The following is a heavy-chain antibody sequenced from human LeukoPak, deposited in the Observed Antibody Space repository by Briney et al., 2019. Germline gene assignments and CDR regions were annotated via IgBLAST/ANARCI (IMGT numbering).Heavy chain of an antibody. J-gene: IGHJ4*02. CDR2: IWYDGSNK. Sequence: GGSLRLSCAASGFTFSSYGMHWVRQAPGKGLEWVALIWYDGSNKYYADSVKGRFTISRDKSKNTLYLQMNSLRAEDTAVYYCARGKVGATKDLDYWGQGTLVTVSS. CDR1: GFTFSSYG. D-gene: IGHD1-26*01. CDR3: ARGKVGATKDLDY. V-gene: IGHV3-33*01.